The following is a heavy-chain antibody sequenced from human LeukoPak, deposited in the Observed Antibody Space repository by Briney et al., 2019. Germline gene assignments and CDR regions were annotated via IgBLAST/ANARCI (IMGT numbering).Heavy chain of an antibody. CDR2: INPSGGST. CDR3: ARDSLTGPTDYYMDV. J-gene: IGHJ6*03. V-gene: IGHV1-46*01. CDR1: GYTFTSYY. Sequence: ASVTVSCKASGYTFTSYYMHWVRQAPGQGLEWMGIINPSGGSTSYAQKFQGRVTMTRDTSTGTVYMELSSLRSEDTAVYYCARDSLTGPTDYYMDVWGKGTTVTVSS. D-gene: IGHD1-20*01.